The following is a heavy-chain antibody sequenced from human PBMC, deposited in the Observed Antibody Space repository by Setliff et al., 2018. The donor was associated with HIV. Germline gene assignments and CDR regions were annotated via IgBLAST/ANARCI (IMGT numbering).Heavy chain of an antibody. Sequence: PSETLSLTCTVSGGSISSYYWSWIRQPPGKGLEWIRYINTSGTTNYNPSLKSRVTISVDTSKNQFSLKLSSVTAADTAVYFCARQTYYYDNSGHNWFDPWGQGTLVTVS. V-gene: IGHV4-4*09. CDR3: ARQTYYYDNSGHNWFDP. CDR2: INTSGTT. D-gene: IGHD3-22*01. CDR1: GGSISSYY. J-gene: IGHJ5*02.